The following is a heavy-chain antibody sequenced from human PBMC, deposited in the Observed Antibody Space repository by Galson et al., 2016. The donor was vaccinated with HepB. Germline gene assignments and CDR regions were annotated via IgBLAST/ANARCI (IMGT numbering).Heavy chain of an antibody. CDR1: GYTFRNYG. J-gene: IGHJ4*02. V-gene: IGHV1-18*01. D-gene: IGHD5-18*01. Sequence: SVKVSCKASGYTFRNYGITWVRQAPGQGLEWMGWISPYNGDTSYAQEFQGRVTMSTDTSPSTAYMEMRSLRSDDTARYYCARHDANNPGGYTYGRLDYGGQGILVSVSS. CDR2: ISPYNGDT. CDR3: ARHDANNPGGYTYGRLDY.